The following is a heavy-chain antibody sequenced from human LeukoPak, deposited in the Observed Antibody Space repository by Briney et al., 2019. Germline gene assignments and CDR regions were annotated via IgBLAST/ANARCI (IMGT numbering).Heavy chain of an antibody. CDR3: AKEPRSWYSSSWPH. V-gene: IGHV3-23*01. Sequence: PGGSLRLSCAASGFTFSSCAMSWVRQAPGKGLEWVSAISGSGGSTYYADSVKGRFTISRDNSKNTLYLQMNSLGAEDTAVYYCAKEPRSWYSSSWPHWGQGTLVTVSS. J-gene: IGHJ4*02. D-gene: IGHD6-13*01. CDR2: ISGSGGST. CDR1: GFTFSSCA.